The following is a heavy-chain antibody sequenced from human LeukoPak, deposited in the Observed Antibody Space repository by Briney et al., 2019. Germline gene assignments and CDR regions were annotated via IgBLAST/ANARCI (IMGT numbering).Heavy chain of an antibody. J-gene: IGHJ3*02. CDR2: ISYDGSNK. CDR1: GFTFSSYA. V-gene: IGHV3-30-3*01. Sequence: VQPGRSLRLSCAASGFTFSSYAMHWVRQAPGEGLEWVAVISYDGSNKYYADSVKGRFTISRDNSKNTLYLQMNSLRTEDTAVYYCARVSYYDSSDAFDIWGQGTMVTVSS. CDR3: ARVSYYDSSDAFDI. D-gene: IGHD3-22*01.